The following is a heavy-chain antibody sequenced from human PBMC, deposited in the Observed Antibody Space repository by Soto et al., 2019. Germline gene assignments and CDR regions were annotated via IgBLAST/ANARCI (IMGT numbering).Heavy chain of an antibody. J-gene: IGHJ3*02. CDR1: GYTFTSYG. Sequence: GASVKVSCKASGYTFTSYGISWVRQAPGQGLEWMGWISPYNGNTNSAQSLQGRVTMTTDTSTSTAYMELRSLRSDDTAVYYCSLYCTGGGCADAFRTWGQGTMVTVSS. CDR2: ISPYNGNT. CDR3: SLYCTGGGCADAFRT. D-gene: IGHD2-8*02. V-gene: IGHV1-18*01.